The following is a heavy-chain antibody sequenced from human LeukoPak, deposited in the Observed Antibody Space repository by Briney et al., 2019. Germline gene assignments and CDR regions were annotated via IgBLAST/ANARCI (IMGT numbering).Heavy chain of an antibody. CDR1: GFPFSGYW. CDR2: INQDGTNQ. V-gene: IGHV3-7*01. CDR3: SRSLDY. Sequence: PGGSLRLSCVASGFPFSGYWMDWVRQAPGKGMEWVANINQDGTNQYYAASVRGQFSISRDNAKNSLYLQMNSLRGEDTGVYYCSRSLDYLGQGALVTVSS. J-gene: IGHJ4*02.